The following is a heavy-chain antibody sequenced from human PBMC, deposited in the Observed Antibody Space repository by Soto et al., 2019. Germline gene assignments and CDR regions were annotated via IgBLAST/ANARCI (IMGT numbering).Heavy chain of an antibody. J-gene: IGHJ4*02. V-gene: IGHV3-30*18. CDR2: ISYDGSNK. D-gene: IGHD4-4*01. Sequence: QVQLVESGGGVVQPGRSLRLSCAASGFTFSSNGMHWVRQAPGKGLEWVAVISYDGSNKYYVDSVKGRFTISRDNSKNTLYLQMNSLRAEDTAVYYCAKGKGDYSNYVFDHWGQGTLVTVSS. CDR3: AKGKGDYSNYVFDH. CDR1: GFTFSSNG.